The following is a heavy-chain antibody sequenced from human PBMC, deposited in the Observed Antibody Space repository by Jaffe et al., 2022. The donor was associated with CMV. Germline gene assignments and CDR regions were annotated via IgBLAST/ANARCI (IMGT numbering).Heavy chain of an antibody. J-gene: IGHJ5*02. V-gene: IGHV3-21*01. CDR1: GFTFSSYS. CDR2: ISSSSSYI. D-gene: IGHD3-22*01. Sequence: EVQLVESGGGLVKPGGSLRLSCAASGFTFSSYSMNWVRQAPGKGLEWVSSISSSSSYIYYADSVKGRFTISRDNAKNSLYLQMNSLRAEDTAVYYCARDPGDYYDSSGGNWFDPWGQGTLVTVSS. CDR3: ARDPGDYYDSSGGNWFDP.